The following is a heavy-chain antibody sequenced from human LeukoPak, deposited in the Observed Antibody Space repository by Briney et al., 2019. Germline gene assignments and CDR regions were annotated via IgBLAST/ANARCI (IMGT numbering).Heavy chain of an antibody. D-gene: IGHD3-3*01. V-gene: IGHV3-74*01. J-gene: IGHJ6*03. CDR2: IETDESRT. CDR1: GFTFETSW. Sequence: GGSLRLSCAASGFTFETSWMHWVRQAPGKGLVWVSTIETDESRTTNADSVKGRFTISRDNAKNTLYLQMNSVRVEDTAVYYCARGLGRSGYPGDYYDYMDVWGKGTTVTVSS. CDR3: ARGLGRSGYPGDYYDYMDV.